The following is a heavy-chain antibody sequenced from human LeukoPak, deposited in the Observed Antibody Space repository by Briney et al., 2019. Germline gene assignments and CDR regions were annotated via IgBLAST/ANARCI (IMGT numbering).Heavy chain of an antibody. CDR1: GYTFSGDY. CDR2: INPNSGGT. J-gene: IGHJ4*02. V-gene: IGHV1-2*06. Sequence: ASVKVSCKASGYTFSGDYMHWVRQAPGQGLEWMGRINPNSGGTNYAQKFQGRVTMTRDTSISTAYMELSRLRSADTAQYYCARDRNFCSGGFASWGQGTLVTVSS. CDR3: ARDRNFCSGGFAS. D-gene: IGHD2-15*01.